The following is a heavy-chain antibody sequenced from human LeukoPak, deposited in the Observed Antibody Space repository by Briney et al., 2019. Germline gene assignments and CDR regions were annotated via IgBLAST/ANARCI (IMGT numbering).Heavy chain of an antibody. Sequence: ASVKVSCKASGYTFTSYGISWVRQAPGQGLEWMGWISAYNGNTNYAQKLQGRVTMTTDTSTSTAYMELRSLRSDDTAVYYCARDRGYCSGAGCSTHWFDPWGQGTRVTVSS. CDR2: ISAYNGNT. J-gene: IGHJ5*02. CDR3: ARDRGYCSGAGCSTHWFDP. D-gene: IGHD2-15*01. CDR1: GYTFTSYG. V-gene: IGHV1-18*01.